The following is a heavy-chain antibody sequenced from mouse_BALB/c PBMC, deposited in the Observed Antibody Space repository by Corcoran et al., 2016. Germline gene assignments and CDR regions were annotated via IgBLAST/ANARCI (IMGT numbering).Heavy chain of an antibody. CDR1: GYSFTDYN. J-gene: IGHJ2*03. D-gene: IGHD1-1*01. V-gene: IGHV1-18*01. Sequence: EVLLQQSGPELVKPGTSVKIPCKASGYSFTDYNIDWVSQSHGKGLEWIGDINPRSGCTIYNQTFKGKATLTVDKSSSTAYMELHSLTSEDTAGDYYARWGITRFDYWGQGTRVTVSS. CDR2: INPRSGCT. CDR3: ARWGITRFDY.